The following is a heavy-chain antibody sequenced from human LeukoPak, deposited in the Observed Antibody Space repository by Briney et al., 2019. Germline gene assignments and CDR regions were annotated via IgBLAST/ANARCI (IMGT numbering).Heavy chain of an antibody. CDR3: ARDYGGYRFDF. CDR2: IYSSGSN. CDR1: GGSMNTYY. J-gene: IGHJ4*02. V-gene: IGHV4-59*01. Sequence: PSETLSLTCTVSGGSMNTYYWSWIRQPPGKGLEWIGYIYSSGSNSYNPSLKRRVTMSVDTSKNQLYLNLSSVTAADTAVYYCARDYGGYRFDFWGQGSLVSVSS. D-gene: IGHD5-12*01.